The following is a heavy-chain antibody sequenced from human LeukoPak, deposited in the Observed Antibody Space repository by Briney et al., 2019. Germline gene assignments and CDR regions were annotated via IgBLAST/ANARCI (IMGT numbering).Heavy chain of an antibody. D-gene: IGHD6-19*01. Sequence: SGPTLVKPTQTLTLTCTFSGCSRSTRGVGVGWIRQPPGKALEWLSLIYWDDGKRYSPSLKSRLTITKDNSKNQVVLTMTNMDPVDTATHYCAHASGWYVNDAFDIWGQGTMVTVSS. CDR2: IYWDDGK. J-gene: IGHJ3*02. V-gene: IGHV2-5*02. CDR3: AHASGWYVNDAFDI. CDR1: GCSRSTRGVG.